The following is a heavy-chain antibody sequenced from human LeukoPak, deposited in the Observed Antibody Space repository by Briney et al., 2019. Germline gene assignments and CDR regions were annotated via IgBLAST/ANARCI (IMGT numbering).Heavy chain of an antibody. CDR2: ISSNGGST. D-gene: IGHD1-26*01. CDR1: GFTFSSYA. V-gene: IGHV3-64*01. Sequence: PGGSLRLSCAASGFTFSSYAMHWVRQAPGKGLEYVSVISSNGGSTYYANSVKGRFTISRDNSKNTLYLQMGSLRAEDMAVYYCARGVVGATGYMDVWGKGTTVTVFS. CDR3: ARGVVGATGYMDV. J-gene: IGHJ6*03.